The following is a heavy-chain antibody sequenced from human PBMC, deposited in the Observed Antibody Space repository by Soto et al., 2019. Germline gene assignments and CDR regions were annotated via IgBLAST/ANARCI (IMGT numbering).Heavy chain of an antibody. J-gene: IGHJ6*02. CDR1: GYTFTGYY. CDR2: INPNSGGT. V-gene: IGHV1-2*04. D-gene: IGHD3-3*01. CDR3: ARERHYDFWSGYYYGMDV. Sequence: RASVKVSCKASGYTFTGYYMHWVRQAPGQGLEWMGWINPNSGGTNYAQKLQGWVTMTRDTSISTAYMELSRLRSDDTAVYYCARERHYDFWSGYYYGMDVWGQGTTVTVSS.